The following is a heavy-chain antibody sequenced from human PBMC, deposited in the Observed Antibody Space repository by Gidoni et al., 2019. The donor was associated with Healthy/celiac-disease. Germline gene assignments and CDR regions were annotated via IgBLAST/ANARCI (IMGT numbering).Heavy chain of an antibody. J-gene: IGHJ5*02. CDR3: AKDPTRGSSWQGWFDP. Sequence: EVQLWESGGGLVQPGGSLRLSCAASGFTFSSYAMSWVRQAPGKGLELVSAISGSGGSTYYADSVKGRFTISRDNSKNTLYLQMNSLRAEDTAVYYCAKDPTRGSSWQGWFDPWGQGTLVTVSS. CDR1: GFTFSSYA. V-gene: IGHV3-23*01. CDR2: ISGSGGST. D-gene: IGHD6-13*01.